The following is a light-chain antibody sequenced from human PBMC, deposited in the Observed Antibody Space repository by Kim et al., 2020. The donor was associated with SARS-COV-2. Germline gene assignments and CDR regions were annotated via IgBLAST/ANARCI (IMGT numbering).Light chain of an antibody. CDR2: AAS. V-gene: IGKV1-9*01. J-gene: IGKJ2*01. Sequence: DIQLTQSPSFLSASVGDRVTINCRASQGISSYLAWYQQKPGKAPKLLIYAASTLQSGVPSRFSGSGSGTEFTLTISSLQPEDFATYYCQQLNTYPGYTFGQGTKLEI. CDR3: QQLNTYPGYT. CDR1: QGISSY.